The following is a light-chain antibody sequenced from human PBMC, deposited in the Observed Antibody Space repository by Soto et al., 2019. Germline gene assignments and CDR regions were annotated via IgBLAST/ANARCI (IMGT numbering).Light chain of an antibody. CDR3: QQFGTSPYT. Sequence: DIQLTQSPPSLSASVGDRVTITYRVSQGISTYLNCYRHKPGEVPNLLIYRVFNLQSGLPSRFSGSGSGTDFTLTISRLEPEDFAVYWCQQFGTSPYTFGQGTKVDIK. V-gene: IGKV1-27*01. J-gene: IGKJ2*01. CDR2: RVF. CDR1: QGISTY.